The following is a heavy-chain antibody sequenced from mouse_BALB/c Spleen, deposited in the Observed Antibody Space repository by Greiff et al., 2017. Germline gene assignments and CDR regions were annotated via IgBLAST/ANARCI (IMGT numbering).Heavy chain of an antibody. J-gene: IGHJ2*01. Sequence: EVQVVESGPELVKPGASVKVSCKASGYAFTSYNMYWVKQSHGKSLEWIGYIDPYNGGTSYNQKFKGKATLTVDKSSSTAYMHLNSLTSEDSAVYYCARSGDYGSSYVDYFDYWGQGTTLTVSS. CDR1: GYAFTSYN. D-gene: IGHD1-1*01. V-gene: IGHV1S135*01. CDR2: IDPYNGGT. CDR3: ARSGDYGSSYVDYFDY.